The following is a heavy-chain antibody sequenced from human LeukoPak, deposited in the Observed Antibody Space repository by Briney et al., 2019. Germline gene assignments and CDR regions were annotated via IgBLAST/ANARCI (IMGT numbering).Heavy chain of an antibody. CDR2: IRYDGSNK. CDR1: GFTFSIYG. Sequence: GGSLRLSCAASGFTFSIYGMHWVRQAPGKGLEWVAFIRYDGSNKFYADSVKGRFTISRDNSKNTLYLQINSLRPEDTAVYYCARVTAATRTIGNNWFDPWGQGTPVTVSS. J-gene: IGHJ5*02. D-gene: IGHD2-15*01. CDR3: ARVTAATRTIGNNWFDP. V-gene: IGHV3-30*02.